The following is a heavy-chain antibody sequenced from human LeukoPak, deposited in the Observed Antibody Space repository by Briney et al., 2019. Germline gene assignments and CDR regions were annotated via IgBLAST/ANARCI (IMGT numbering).Heavy chain of an antibody. CDR1: GLTFSNHW. D-gene: IGHD3-10*02. V-gene: IGHV3-7*01. J-gene: IGHJ4*02. CDR3: LQSMGY. CDR2: IKPDGSGE. Sequence: PGGSLKLSRAATGLTFSNHWKNWVRQAPGKGLEWVANIKPDGSGEYYVDSVKGRFIISRDNAKNSVYLQMNSLRAEDTAVYYMLQSMGYWGQGTLVTVSP.